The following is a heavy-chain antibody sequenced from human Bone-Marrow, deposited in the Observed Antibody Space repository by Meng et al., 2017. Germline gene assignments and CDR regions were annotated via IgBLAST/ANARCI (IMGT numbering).Heavy chain of an antibody. J-gene: IGHJ4*02. CDR2: IYYSGST. D-gene: IGHD1-14*01. CDR3: ARVAYGRDNRYFDY. V-gene: IGHV4-31*03. Sequence: QGQLQESGPGLVKPSQTRSLTCTVSGGSISSGGYYWSWIRQHPGKGLEWIGYIYYSGSTYYNPSLKSRVTISVDTSKNQFSLKLSSVTAADTAVYYCARVAYGRDNRYFDYWGQGTLVTVSS. CDR1: GGSISSGGYY.